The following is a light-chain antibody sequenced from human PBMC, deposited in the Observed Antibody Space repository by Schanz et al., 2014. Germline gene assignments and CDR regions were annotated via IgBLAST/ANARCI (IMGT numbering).Light chain of an antibody. V-gene: IGLV1-40*01. Sequence: QSVLTQPPSVSGAPGQRVTISCTGSSSNIGAGYDVHWYQQLPGAAPKLLIYGNYRRPSGVPDRFSGSRSGTSASLAITGLQAEDEADYYCQSYDSSLSGVFGGGTKLTVL. CDR1: SSNIGAGYD. CDR2: GNY. CDR3: QSYDSSLSGV. J-gene: IGLJ3*02.